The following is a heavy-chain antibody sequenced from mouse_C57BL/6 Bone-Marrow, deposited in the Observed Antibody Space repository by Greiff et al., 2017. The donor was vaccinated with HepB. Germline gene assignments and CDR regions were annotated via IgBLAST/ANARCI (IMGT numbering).Heavy chain of an antibody. CDR1: GYTFTDYE. D-gene: IGHD2-3*01. Sequence: QVQLQQSGAELVRPGASVTLSCKASGYTFTDYEMHWVKQTPVHGLEWIGAIDPETGGTAYNQKFKGKAILTADKSSSTAYMELRSLTSEDSAVYYCTRSEDGYYFYYAMDYWGRGTSVTVSA. V-gene: IGHV1-15*01. CDR2: IDPETGGT. CDR3: TRSEDGYYFYYAMDY. J-gene: IGHJ4*01.